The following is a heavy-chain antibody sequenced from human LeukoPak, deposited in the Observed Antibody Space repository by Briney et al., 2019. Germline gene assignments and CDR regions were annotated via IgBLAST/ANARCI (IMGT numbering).Heavy chain of an antibody. V-gene: IGHV4-59*08. CDR1: GGSFSGYY. D-gene: IGHD5-24*01. CDR2: SYNSGNT. CDR3: AGPSKQLAS. Sequence: SETLSLTCAVYGGSFSGYYWSWIRQPPGKGLEWIGYSYNSGNTNYNPSLRSRVTISVDTSKNQFSLKLSSVTAADTAVYYCAGPSKQLASWGQGTLVTVSS. J-gene: IGHJ5*02.